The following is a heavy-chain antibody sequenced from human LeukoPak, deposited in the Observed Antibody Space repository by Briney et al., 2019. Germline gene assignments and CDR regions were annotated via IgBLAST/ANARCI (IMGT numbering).Heavy chain of an antibody. CDR3: ARERRDGYKFYYSYYMDV. V-gene: IGHV3-7*01. CDR2: IKQDGSDK. Sequence: GGSLRLSCAASGFTFSDYWTTWVRQAPGQGLEWVANIKQDGSDKYYVDSVKGRFTISRDNAKNSLYLQMNSLRAEDTAVYYCARERRDGYKFYYSYYMDVWGKGTTVTVSS. D-gene: IGHD5-24*01. J-gene: IGHJ6*03. CDR1: GFTFSDYW.